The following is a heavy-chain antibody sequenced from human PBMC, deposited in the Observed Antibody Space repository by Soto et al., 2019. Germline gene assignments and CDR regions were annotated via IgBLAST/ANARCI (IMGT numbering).Heavy chain of an antibody. J-gene: IGHJ6*02. D-gene: IGHD5-18*01. V-gene: IGHV1-69*12. CDR1: GGTFSSYA. CDR3: ARAGVQLWCVTLNYYYYYGMDV. Sequence: QVQLVQSGAEVKKPGSSVKVSCKASGGTFSSYAISWVRQAPGQGLEWMGGIIPIFGTANYAQKFHGRVTITADESTSTAYMELSSLGSEDTAVYYCARAGVQLWCVTLNYYYYYGMDVWGQGTTVTVSS. CDR2: IIPIFGTA.